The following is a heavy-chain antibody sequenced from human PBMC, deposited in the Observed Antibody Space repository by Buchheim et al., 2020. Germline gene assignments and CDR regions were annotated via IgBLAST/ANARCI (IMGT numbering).Heavy chain of an antibody. CDR3: SSQWELFPY. J-gene: IGHJ4*02. Sequence: QVQLVESGGGVVQPGRSLRLSCAASGLTFSRYAMHWVRQAPGKGLEWVAVISYDGSNKYYADSVKGRFTISRDNSKNTLYLQMNSLRAEDTAVYYCSSQWELFPYWGQGTL. CDR2: ISYDGSNK. D-gene: IGHD1-26*01. V-gene: IGHV3-30*04. CDR1: GLTFSRYA.